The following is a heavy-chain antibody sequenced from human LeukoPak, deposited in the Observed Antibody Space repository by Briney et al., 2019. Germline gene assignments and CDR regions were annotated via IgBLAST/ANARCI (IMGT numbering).Heavy chain of an antibody. V-gene: IGHV4-39*07. D-gene: IGHD2-15*01. J-gene: IGHJ6*03. CDR2: IYYSGST. Sequence: SETLSLTCTVSGGSFSSSSYYWGWIRQPPGKGLEWIGSIYYSGSTYYNPSLKSRITISVDTSKNQFSLKLSSVTAADTAVYYCARVGTVVVLAATQGRGYYCYMDVWGKGTTVTVSS. CDR3: ARVGTVVVLAATQGRGYYCYMDV. CDR1: GGSFSSSSYY.